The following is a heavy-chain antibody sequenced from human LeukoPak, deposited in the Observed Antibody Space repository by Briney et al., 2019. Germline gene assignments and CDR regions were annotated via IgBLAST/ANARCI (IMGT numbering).Heavy chain of an antibody. CDR1: GYTFTNYD. CDR3: ARLSSHYGDYKVDP. Sequence: ASVKVSCKASGYTFTNYDINWVRQATGQGLEWMGWMNPHSGNTGYAQKFQGRVTMTRNTSISTAYMELSSLRSEDTAVYYCARLSSHYGDYKVDPWGEGTLVTVSS. CDR2: MNPHSGNT. V-gene: IGHV1-8*01. J-gene: IGHJ5*02. D-gene: IGHD4-17*01.